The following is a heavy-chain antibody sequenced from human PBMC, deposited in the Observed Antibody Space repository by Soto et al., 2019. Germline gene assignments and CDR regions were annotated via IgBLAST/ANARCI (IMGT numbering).Heavy chain of an antibody. Sequence: EVQLLESGGGLVQPGGSLRLSCAASGLTVATSAMSWVRQAPGKGLEWVSAIHDNDDSTFYADSVKGRFTISRDSSKNTLYLQMNGLGAEDTAIYYCAAVEWWGGRIWGQGTMVTVSS. CDR3: AAVEWWGGRI. J-gene: IGHJ3*02. CDR1: GLTVATSA. CDR2: IHDNDDST. D-gene: IGHD2-15*01. V-gene: IGHV3-23*01.